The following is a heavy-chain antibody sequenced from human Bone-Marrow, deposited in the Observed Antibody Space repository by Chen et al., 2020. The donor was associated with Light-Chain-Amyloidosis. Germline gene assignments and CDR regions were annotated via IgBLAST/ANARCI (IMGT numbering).Heavy chain of an antibody. CDR2: FDPEEGET. J-gene: IGHJ5*02. V-gene: IGHV1-24*01. Sequence: QVQLLQSGAEVKKPGASVKVACKASGYTLSELSMHWVRQIPGKGFEWMGGFDPEEGETIYAQKFQGRVTVTEDTSTDTAYMDLKSLTVDDTAVYYCAAGYGSLGPWGQGTLVTVSS. CDR3: AAGYGSLGP. D-gene: IGHD5-12*01. CDR1: GYTLSELS.